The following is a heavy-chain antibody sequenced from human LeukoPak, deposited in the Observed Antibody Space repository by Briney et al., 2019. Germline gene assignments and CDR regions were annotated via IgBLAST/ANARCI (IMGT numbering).Heavy chain of an antibody. J-gene: IGHJ5*01. V-gene: IGHV3-23*01. CDR2: ISGSGGST. CDR3: AKVSSGWYKDSWFDS. D-gene: IGHD6-19*01. Sequence: PGGSLRLSCAASGFTFSSYAMSWVRQAPGKGLEWVSAISGSGGSTYYADSVKGRFTISRDNSKNTLYLQMSSLRAEDTAVYYCAKVSSGWYKDSWFDSWGQGTLVTVSS. CDR1: GFTFSSYA.